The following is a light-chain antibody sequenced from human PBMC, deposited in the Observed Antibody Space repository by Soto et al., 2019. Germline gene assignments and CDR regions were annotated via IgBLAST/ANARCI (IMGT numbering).Light chain of an antibody. CDR1: HCLNTR. Sequence: DIELTQSPSTLSASVGDRVTLTCRASHCLNTRLAWYQQRPGRAPKLLIYDASTLESGVPSRFSGGGSGTEFTLTINNLQPDDLATYICQQYKSYSTFGQGTKVDIK. V-gene: IGKV1-5*01. J-gene: IGKJ1*01. CDR2: DAS. CDR3: QQYKSYST.